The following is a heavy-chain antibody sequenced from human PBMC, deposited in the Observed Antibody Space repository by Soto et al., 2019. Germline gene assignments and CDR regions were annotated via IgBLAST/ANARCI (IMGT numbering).Heavy chain of an antibody. V-gene: IGHV1-18*01. D-gene: IGHD1-1*01. CDR3: ARGRYGDY. CDR1: GYAFTTYG. Sequence: QVHLVQSGAEVKKPGASVKVSCKGSGYAFTTYGITWVRQAPGQGLEWMGWISAHNGKTNYAQKLQGRVTVTRDTSTRTAYMELRIRRSDDTAVYYCARGRYGDYWGQGALVTVSS. CDR2: ISAHNGKT. J-gene: IGHJ4*02.